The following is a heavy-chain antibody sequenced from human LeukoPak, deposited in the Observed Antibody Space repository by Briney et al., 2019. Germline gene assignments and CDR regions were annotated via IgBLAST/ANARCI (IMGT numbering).Heavy chain of an antibody. CDR3: ARAGYYYDSSGYSPLFDY. CDR1: GGSISSYY. J-gene: IGHJ4*02. D-gene: IGHD3-22*01. Sequence: SETLSLTCTVSGGSISSYYWSWIRQPAGKRLEWIGRIYTSGSTNYNPSHKSRLTMSVDTSKNQFSLKLSSVTAADTAVYYCARAGYYYDSSGYSPLFDYWGQGTLVTVSS. V-gene: IGHV4-4*07. CDR2: IYTSGST.